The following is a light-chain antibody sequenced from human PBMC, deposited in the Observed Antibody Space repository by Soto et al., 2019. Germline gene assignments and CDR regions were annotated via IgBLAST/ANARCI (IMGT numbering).Light chain of an antibody. V-gene: IGKV3-15*01. Sequence: EIVMTQSPATLSVSPGERATLSCRASQSVSSNLAWYQQKPGQAPRLLIYGASTRATGIPARFSGSGSGTEFTLTIRSLQSEDFAVYYCQPYNSWPPLTFGGGTKVEIK. CDR3: QPYNSWPPLT. J-gene: IGKJ4*02. CDR2: GAS. CDR1: QSVSSN.